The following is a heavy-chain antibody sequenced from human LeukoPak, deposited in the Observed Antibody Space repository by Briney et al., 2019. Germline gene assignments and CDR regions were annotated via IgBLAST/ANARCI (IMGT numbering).Heavy chain of an antibody. Sequence: PGGSLRLSCAASGFTFSSYAMHWVRQAPGKGLEWVSAISGSGGSTYYADSVKGRFTISRDNSKNTLYLQMNSLRAEDTAVYYCAKVQPKYSGSYWADYFDYWGQGTLVTVSS. V-gene: IGHV3-23*01. J-gene: IGHJ4*02. CDR2: ISGSGGST. CDR1: GFTFSSYA. CDR3: AKVQPKYSGSYWADYFDY. D-gene: IGHD1-26*01.